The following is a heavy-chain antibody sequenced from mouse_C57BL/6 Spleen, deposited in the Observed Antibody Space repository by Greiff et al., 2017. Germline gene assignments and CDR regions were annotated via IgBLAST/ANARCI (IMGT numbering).Heavy chain of an antibody. D-gene: IGHD1-1*01. CDR3: ESSGTSDYYGSSVVDY. CDR1: GYTFTSYW. CDR2: IHPNSGST. J-gene: IGHJ2*01. V-gene: IGHV1-64*01. Sequence: QVQLQQPGAELVKPGASVKLSCKASGYTFTSYWMHWVKQRPGQGLEWIGMIHPNSGSTNYNEKFKSKATLTVDKSSSTAYMQLSSLTSEDSAVYYWESSGTSDYYGSSVVDYWGKGTTLTVSS.